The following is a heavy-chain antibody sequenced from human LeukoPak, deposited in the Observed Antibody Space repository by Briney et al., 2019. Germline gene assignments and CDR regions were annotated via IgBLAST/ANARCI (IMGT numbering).Heavy chain of an antibody. D-gene: IGHD5-12*01. CDR1: GFTFTTYG. J-gene: IGHJ4*02. Sequence: GGSLRLSCAASGFTFTTYGMHWVRQAPGKGLEWEALISNDGNSKDYADSVKGRFTLSGDNSKTTLYLQMNSLRAEDTAVYYCARDRSGFYSVDYWGQGTLVTVSS. CDR3: ARDRSGFYSVDY. CDR2: ISNDGNSK. V-gene: IGHV3-30*03.